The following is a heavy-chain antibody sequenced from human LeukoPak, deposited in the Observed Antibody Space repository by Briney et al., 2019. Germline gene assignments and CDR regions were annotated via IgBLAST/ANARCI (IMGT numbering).Heavy chain of an antibody. V-gene: IGHV4-31*03. J-gene: IGHJ4*02. CDR3: ARGVAVAGFIFDY. CDR1: GGSISSGDYY. D-gene: IGHD6-19*01. CDR2: IYYSGST. Sequence: SQTLSLTCTVSGGSISSGDYYWSWIRQHPGKGLEWIGYIYYSGSTYYNPSLKSRVTISVDTSKNQFSLKLSSVTAADTAVYYCARGVAVAGFIFDYWGQGTLVTVSS.